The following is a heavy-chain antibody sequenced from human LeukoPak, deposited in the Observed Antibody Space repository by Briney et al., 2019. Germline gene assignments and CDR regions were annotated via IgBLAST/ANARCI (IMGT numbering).Heavy chain of an antibody. J-gene: IGHJ4*02. CDR1: GGSISSSSYY. V-gene: IGHV4-39*01. CDR2: IYYSGST. D-gene: IGHD2-2*01. CDR3: ASDQLLLYALDY. Sequence: SETLSLTCTVSGGSISSSSYYWGWIRQPPGKGLEWIGSIYYSGSTYYNPSLKSRVTISLDTSKNQFSLKLSSVTAADTAVYYCASDQLLLYALDYWGQGTLVTVSS.